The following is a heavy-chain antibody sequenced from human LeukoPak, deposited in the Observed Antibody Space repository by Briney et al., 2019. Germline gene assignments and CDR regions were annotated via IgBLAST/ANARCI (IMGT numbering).Heavy chain of an antibody. CDR3: ARGGDYGDYCDY. CDR1: GFTFSSFA. V-gene: IGHV4-31*02. CDR2: IYYSGST. Sequence: LRLSCAASGFTFSSFAMSWVRRAPGKGLEWIGYIYYSGSTYYNPSLKSRVTMSVDTSKNQFSLKLSSVTAADTAVYYCARGGDYGDYCDYWGQGTLVTVSS. D-gene: IGHD4-17*01. J-gene: IGHJ4*02.